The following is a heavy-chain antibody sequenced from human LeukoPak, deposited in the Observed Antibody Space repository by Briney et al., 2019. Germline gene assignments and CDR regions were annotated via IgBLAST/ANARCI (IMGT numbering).Heavy chain of an antibody. J-gene: IGHJ6*02. CDR2: MNPSSGNT. CDR1: GYTFTSSN. Sequence: AAVRVSCKVSGYTFTSSNINWVRQAPGHGLEWMGWMNPSSGNTAYAQSFQGRVTMTRDTSTNTAFLQLTSLRSEDTAVYYCARGLDVERSSAWSWGPKKFYYNVMDVWGQGTTVTVSS. V-gene: IGHV1-8*01. D-gene: IGHD3-9*01. CDR3: ARGLDVERSSAWSWGPKKFYYNVMDV.